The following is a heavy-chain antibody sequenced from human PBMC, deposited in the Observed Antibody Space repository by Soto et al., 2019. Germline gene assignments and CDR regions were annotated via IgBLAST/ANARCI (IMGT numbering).Heavy chain of an antibody. CDR1: GFTFSSYN. CDR2: ISTSSTYI. Sequence: LRLSCAASGFTFSSYNMNWVRQAPGKGLDWVSSISTSSTYIYYSDSVKGRFTISRDNAKNSLYLQMNSLRAEDTAVYYCARDLDYKAMVPGYGGQGTLV. D-gene: IGHD5-18*01. V-gene: IGHV3-21*01. CDR3: ARDLDYKAMVPGY. J-gene: IGHJ4*02.